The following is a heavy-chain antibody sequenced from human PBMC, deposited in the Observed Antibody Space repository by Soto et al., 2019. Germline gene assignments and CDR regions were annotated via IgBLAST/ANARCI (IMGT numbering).Heavy chain of an antibody. CDR1: GGYIGRYY. J-gene: IGHJ5*02. V-gene: IGHV4-59*01. CDR2: IYYSGST. CDR3: ARDPVPAALRGWFDP. D-gene: IGHD2-2*01. Sequence: SEPLSLTCTVSGGYIGRYYWSWIRQPPGKGLEWIGYIYYSGSTNYNPSLKSRVTISVDTSNNQFSLKLSSVPAADTPVYYCARDPVPAALRGWFDPWGQGTLVTVSS.